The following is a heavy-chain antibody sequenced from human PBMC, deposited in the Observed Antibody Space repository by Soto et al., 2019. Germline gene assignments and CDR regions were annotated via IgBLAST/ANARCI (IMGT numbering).Heavy chain of an antibody. V-gene: IGHV4-34*01. J-gene: IGHJ5*01. Sequence: PSETLSLTCTVFGGSIDSYYWSWIRQAPGKGLEWIGDINHSGRVNYSPSLKSRVTISLDTSKNQFSLTLSAVTAADTAMYYCSTRAYDTNGYYRFDPWGQGTLVTVS. D-gene: IGHD3-22*01. CDR3: STRAYDTNGYYRFDP. CDR1: GGSIDSYY. CDR2: INHSGRV.